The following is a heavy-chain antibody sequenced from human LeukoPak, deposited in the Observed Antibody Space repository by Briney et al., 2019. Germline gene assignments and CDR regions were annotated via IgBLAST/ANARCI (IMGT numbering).Heavy chain of an antibody. V-gene: IGHV3-11*04. D-gene: IGHD1-1*01. J-gene: IGHJ6*03. CDR1: VFSFSDYY. Sequence: GGPLRLSCAASVFSFSDYYFSWFRLAPGKGLEWVAYINRIGDTTHNAAAVSGRFNFSTDKLKPTIYLQMDSLRVDDTALYFCARVSGWNQRQYRYYMDVWGEGTAVIVSS. CDR3: ARVSGWNQRQYRYYMDV. CDR2: INRIGDTT.